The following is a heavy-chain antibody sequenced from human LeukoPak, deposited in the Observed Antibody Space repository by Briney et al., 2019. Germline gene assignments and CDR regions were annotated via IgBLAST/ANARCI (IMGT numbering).Heavy chain of an antibody. CDR1: GFTVSSNY. J-gene: IGHJ4*02. CDR2: IHTGGNT. Sequence: GGSLRLSCEASGFTVSSNYMSWVRQAPGKGLEWVSVIHTGGNTFYADSVKGRFITSRDNSKNTVYLQMSSLRAEDTAVYYCARTYYYDSGAYYPFDYWGQGTLVTVSS. D-gene: IGHD3-22*01. CDR3: ARTYYYDSGAYYPFDY. V-gene: IGHV3-53*01.